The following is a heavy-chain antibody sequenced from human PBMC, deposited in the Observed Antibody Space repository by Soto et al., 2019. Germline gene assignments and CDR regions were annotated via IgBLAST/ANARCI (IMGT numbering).Heavy chain of an antibody. CDR3: ARGIVVVPAAPTYYGMDV. D-gene: IGHD2-2*01. CDR1: GGTFSSYA. J-gene: IGHJ6*02. Sequence: QVQLVQSGAEVKKPGSSVKVSCKASGGTFSSYAISWVRQAPGQGLEWRGGIIPIFGTANYAQKFQGRVTITADKSTSTAYMELSSLRSEDTAVYYCARGIVVVPAAPTYYGMDVWGQGTTVTVSS. CDR2: IIPIFGTA. V-gene: IGHV1-69*06.